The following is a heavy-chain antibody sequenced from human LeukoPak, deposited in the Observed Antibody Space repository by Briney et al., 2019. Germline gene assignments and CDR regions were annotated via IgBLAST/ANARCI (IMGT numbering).Heavy chain of an antibody. D-gene: IGHD6-19*01. V-gene: IGHV4-30-4*01. CDR3: ARGQGGYSSGWYPGSGYYYGMDV. J-gene: IGHJ6*02. CDR1: GGSISSGDYY. CDR2: IYYSGST. Sequence: SQTLSLTCTVSGGSISSGDYYWSWIRQPPGKGLEWIGYIYYSGSTYYNPSLKSRVTISVDTSKNQFSLKLSSVTAADTAVYYCARGQGGYSSGWYPGSGYYYGMDVWGQGTTVTVSS.